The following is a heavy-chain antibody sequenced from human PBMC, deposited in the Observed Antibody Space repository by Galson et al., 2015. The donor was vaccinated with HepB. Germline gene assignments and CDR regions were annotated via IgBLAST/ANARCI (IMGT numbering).Heavy chain of an antibody. D-gene: IGHD5-12*01. V-gene: IGHV3-73*01. CDR1: GFTFSGSA. CDR3: TSYSGYEAYYYYGMDV. CDR2: IRSEANSYAT. J-gene: IGHJ6*02. Sequence: SLRLSCAASGFTFSGSAMHWVRQASGKGLEWVGRIRSEANSYATAYAASVKGRFTISRDDSKNTAYLQMDSLKTEDTAVYYCTSYSGYEAYYYYGMDVWGQGTTVTVSS.